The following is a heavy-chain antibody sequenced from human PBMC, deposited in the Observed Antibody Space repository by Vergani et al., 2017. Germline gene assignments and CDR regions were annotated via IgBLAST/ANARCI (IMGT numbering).Heavy chain of an antibody. CDR1: GYSISSGYY. CDR3: VXDPWESGGPYSGC. D-gene: IGHD2-15*01. Sequence: QVQLQESGPGLLKPSETLALTCTVSGYSISSGYYWGWIRQPPGKGLEWIGSISHSGYTFYSLSLKSRVSMSVDTSKNQFSLRVNSVTAADTAVYYCVXDPWESGGPYSGCWGRGTLVSVSS. J-gene: IGHJ4*02. V-gene: IGHV4-38-2*02. CDR2: ISHSGYT.